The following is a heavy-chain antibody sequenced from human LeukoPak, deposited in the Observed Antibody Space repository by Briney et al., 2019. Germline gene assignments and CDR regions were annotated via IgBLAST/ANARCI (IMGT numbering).Heavy chain of an antibody. Sequence: SETLSLTCTVSGVSLTSTSHYWGWIRQPPGKGLEWIVTVYYGGNTNSNPSLKSRVSISVDPSESQFSLSLTSVTAADTAVYYCFSGYDRASDYFGMDVWGQGTAVIVSS. CDR3: FSGYDRASDYFGMDV. V-gene: IGHV4-39*01. CDR2: VYYGGNT. D-gene: IGHD5-12*01. CDR1: GVSLTSTSHY. J-gene: IGHJ6*02.